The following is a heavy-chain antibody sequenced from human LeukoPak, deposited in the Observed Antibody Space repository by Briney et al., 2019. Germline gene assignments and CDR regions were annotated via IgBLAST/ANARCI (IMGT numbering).Heavy chain of an antibody. CDR2: ISPRGGGT. V-gene: IGHV3-23*01. CDR3: ARAPYSSGPRGAFDI. J-gene: IGHJ3*02. D-gene: IGHD6-19*01. Sequence: GGTLRLSCAASGFTFSNHGMNWVRQAPGKGLEWLSGISPRGGGTYYADSVKGRFTISRDNSKNTLYLQMNSLRAEDTAVYYCARAPYSSGPRGAFDIWGQGTMVTVSS. CDR1: GFTFSNHG.